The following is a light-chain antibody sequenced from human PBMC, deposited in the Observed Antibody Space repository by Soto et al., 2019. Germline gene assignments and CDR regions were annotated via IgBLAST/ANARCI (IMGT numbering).Light chain of an antibody. V-gene: IGKV1-5*03. J-gene: IGKJ1*01. CDR2: LAS. CDR1: QSISTS. CDR3: QQYHSYSLT. Sequence: DFQMTQFPSTLSAFVGDRVTITCRASQSISTSLAWYQQKPGKAPKLLIYLASSLESGVPARFSGSGSATEFTLSISSLQPDDFATYYCQQYHSYSLTFGQGTKVEIK.